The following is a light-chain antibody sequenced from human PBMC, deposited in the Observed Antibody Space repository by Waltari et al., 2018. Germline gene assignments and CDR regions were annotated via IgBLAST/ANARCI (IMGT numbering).Light chain of an antibody. J-gene: IGKJ2*01. CDR3: EQYFSTPYA. Sequence: DIVVTPSPDSLAVSLGERATTNCKSSQSLLYRSNNKNYLAWYQQKAGQPPKLLIYWASTRQSGVPDRFSGGGSGSDFTLTISNLQAEDVAVYYCEQYFSTPYAFAQGTKLEIK. CDR2: WAS. V-gene: IGKV4-1*01. CDR1: QSLLYRSNNKNY.